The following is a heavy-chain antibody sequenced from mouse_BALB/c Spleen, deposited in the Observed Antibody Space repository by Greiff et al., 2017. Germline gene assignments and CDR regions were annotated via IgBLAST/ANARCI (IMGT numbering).Heavy chain of an antibody. CDR2: IWAGGST. D-gene: IGHD4-1*01. V-gene: IGHV2-9*02. CDR3: ARVALNWDGYYFDY. Sequence: VKLVESGPGLVAPSQSLSITCTVSGFSLTSYGVHWVRQPPGKGLEWLGVIWAGGSTNYNSALMSRLSISKDNSKSQVFLKMNSLQTDDTAMYYCARVALNWDGYYFDYWGQGTTLTVSS. CDR1: GFSLTSYG. J-gene: IGHJ2*01.